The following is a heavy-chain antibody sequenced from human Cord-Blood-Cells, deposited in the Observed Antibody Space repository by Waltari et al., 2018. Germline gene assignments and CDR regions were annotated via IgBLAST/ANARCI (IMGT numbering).Heavy chain of an antibody. CDR3: AKDFGLCSSTSCYLSAFDI. Sequence: QVQLVESGGGVVQPGGSLRLSCAASGFTFSSSGMHWVRAAPGKGMEWVAFIRYDGSNKYYADSVKGRFTISRDNSKNTLYLQMNSLRAEDTAVYYCAKDFGLCSSTSCYLSAFDIWGQGTMVTVSS. D-gene: IGHD2-2*01. CDR2: IRYDGSNK. J-gene: IGHJ3*02. V-gene: IGHV3-30*02. CDR1: GFTFSSSG.